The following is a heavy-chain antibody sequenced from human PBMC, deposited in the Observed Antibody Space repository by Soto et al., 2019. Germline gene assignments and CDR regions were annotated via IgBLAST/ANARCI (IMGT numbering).Heavy chain of an antibody. CDR3: ARHLDPYFYGMDV. CDR2: MYYSGKT. V-gene: IGHV4-59*01. D-gene: IGHD1-1*01. Sequence: PSETLSLTCTVSGDSISKYYWGGSRQPPGKGLEWIGYMYYSGKTNYNPSLKSRVSTSVDTSKNLFSLKLNSVTAADTAVYYCARHLDPYFYGMDVWGQGTTVTV. J-gene: IGHJ6*02. CDR1: GDSISKYY.